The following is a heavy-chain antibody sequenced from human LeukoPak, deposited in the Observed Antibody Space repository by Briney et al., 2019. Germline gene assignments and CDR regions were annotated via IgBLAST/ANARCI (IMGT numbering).Heavy chain of an antibody. CDR3: ARPYYYDSRIDP. CDR2: MYYSGST. V-gene: IGHV4-30-4*01. D-gene: IGHD3-22*01. J-gene: IGHJ5*02. Sequence: SQTLSLICTVSAGSISSGDYYWSWIRQPPGKGLEWIAYMYYSGSTYYNPSLKSRVIMSADTSKNQLSLKLSSVTAADTAVYYCARPYYYDSRIDPWGQGILVTVSS. CDR1: AGSISSGDYY.